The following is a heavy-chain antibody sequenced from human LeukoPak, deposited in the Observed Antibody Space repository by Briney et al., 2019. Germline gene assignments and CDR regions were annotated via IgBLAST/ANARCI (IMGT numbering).Heavy chain of an antibody. J-gene: IGHJ4*02. CDR2: IKQDGSEK. CDR1: GFTFSTYW. V-gene: IGHV3-7*01. D-gene: IGHD6-19*01. CDR3: ARDRYGAVAGIGYYFDY. Sequence: PGGSLRLSCEASGFTFSTYWMNWVRQAPGKGLEWVANIKQDGSEKYYVDSVKGRFTISRDNAKNSLYLQMNSLRAEDTAVYYCARDRYGAVAGIGYYFDYWGQGTLVTVSS.